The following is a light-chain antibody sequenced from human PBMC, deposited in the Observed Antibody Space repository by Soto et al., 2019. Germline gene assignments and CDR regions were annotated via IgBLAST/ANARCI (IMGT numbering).Light chain of an antibody. CDR3: QRADRFPLT. J-gene: IGKJ4*01. Sequence: DIQVTQSPSSLSASVGDRVTITCRASQSISNHLNWYQQKPGKAPKLLIFAASSLQSGVPSRFSGSRSGPDFTLTISSLQPEDFATYYCQRADRFPLTFGGGTKVDIK. CDR2: AAS. CDR1: QSISNH. V-gene: IGKV1-39*01.